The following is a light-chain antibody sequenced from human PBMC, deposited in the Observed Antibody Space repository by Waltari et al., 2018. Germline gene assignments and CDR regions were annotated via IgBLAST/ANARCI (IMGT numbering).Light chain of an antibody. J-gene: IGKJ4*01. CDR2: DVS. CDR3: QQYGSWPLT. CDR1: QSVSRN. Sequence: EVVLTQSPATLSVSPEESATLSCRASQSVSRNLALYQQSPGQAPNLLMHDVSTRATGVPARFSGSGSGTEFTLTISSLQSEDIAVYYCQQYGSWPLTFGGGTTVEIK. V-gene: IGKV3-15*01.